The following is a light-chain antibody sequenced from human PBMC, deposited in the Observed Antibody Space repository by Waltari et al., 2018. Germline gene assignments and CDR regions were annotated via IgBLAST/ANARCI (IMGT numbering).Light chain of an antibody. CDR1: HSNIGNNY. J-gene: IGLJ7*01. CDR3: GTWDSSLSGAV. CDR2: EDS. Sequence: QSVLTQPPSVSAAPGQRVTISCSGGHSNIGNNYVSWYRQFPGTAPKLLIYEDSARPSGVPGRFAGYKSGTSATLDITGLQAGDEADYYCGTWDSSLSGAVFGGGTHLTVL. V-gene: IGLV1-51*02.